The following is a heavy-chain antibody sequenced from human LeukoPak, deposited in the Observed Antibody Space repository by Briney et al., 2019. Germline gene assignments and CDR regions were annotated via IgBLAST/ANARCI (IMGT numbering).Heavy chain of an antibody. V-gene: IGHV1-18*01. Sequence: ASVKVSCKASGYTFTSYGISWVRQAPGQWLERMGWISAYNGNTNYAQKLQGRVTMTTDTSTSTAYMELRSLRSDDTAVYYCAGGSEWHHSASLVRGWFDPWGQGTLVTVSS. CDR2: ISAYNGNT. CDR3: AGGSEWHHSASLVRGWFDP. CDR1: GYTFTSYG. J-gene: IGHJ5*02. D-gene: IGHD6-13*01.